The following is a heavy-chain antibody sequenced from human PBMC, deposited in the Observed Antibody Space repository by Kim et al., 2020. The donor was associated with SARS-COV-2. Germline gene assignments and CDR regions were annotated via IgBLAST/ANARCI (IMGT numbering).Heavy chain of an antibody. V-gene: IGHV1-69*13. CDR1: GGTFSSYA. J-gene: IGHJ4*02. D-gene: IGHD3-22*01. CDR2: IIPIFGTA. CDR3: ARERPPTYYYDSSGYFDY. Sequence: SVKVSCKASGGTFSSYAISWVRQAPGQGLEWMGGIIPIFGTANYAQKFQGRVTITADESTGTAYMELSSLRSEDTAVYYCARERPPTYYYDSSGYFDYWGQGTLVTVSS.